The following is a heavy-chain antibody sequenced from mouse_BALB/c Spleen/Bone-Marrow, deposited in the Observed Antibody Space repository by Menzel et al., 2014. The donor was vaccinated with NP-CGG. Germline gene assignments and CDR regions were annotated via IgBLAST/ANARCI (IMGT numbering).Heavy chain of an antibody. D-gene: IGHD2-2*01. CDR2: INPNYDST. CDR3: ARRDGYDSYFDY. V-gene: IGHV1-18*01. CDR1: GNTFTDYN. Sequence: EVQLQQSGAELVKPGASVKISCKASGNTFTDYNMDWVKQSHGKSLEWIGDINPNYDSTSYNQKFKGKATLTVDKSSSTAYMELRSRTSEDTAVYHCARRDGYDSYFDYWGKGTTLTVSS. J-gene: IGHJ2*01.